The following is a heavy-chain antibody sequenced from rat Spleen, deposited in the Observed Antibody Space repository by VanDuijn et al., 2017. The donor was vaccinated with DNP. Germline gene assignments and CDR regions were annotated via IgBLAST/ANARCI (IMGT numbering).Heavy chain of an antibody. D-gene: IGHD1-12*02. CDR3: TRVGDLHDGGDGDALDA. J-gene: IGHJ4*01. CDR1: GFTFSDYS. CDR2: ISTVGDNS. V-gene: IGHV5S13*01. Sequence: EVQLVESGGDLVQPGRSLKLSCAASGFTFSDYSMAWVLQAPTQGLEWVASISTVGDNSYYRDSVKGRFTISRDNAKNTQYLQMDSLRSEDTATYYCTRVGDLHDGGDGDALDAWGQGTSVTVSS.